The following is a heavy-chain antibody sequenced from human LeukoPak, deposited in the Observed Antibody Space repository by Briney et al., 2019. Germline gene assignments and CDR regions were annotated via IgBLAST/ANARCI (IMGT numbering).Heavy chain of an antibody. CDR3: ARGDIVVVVAATPFDP. Sequence: ASVKVSCKASGYTFTSYGISWVRQAPGQGLEWMGWISAYNGNTNYAQNFQGRVTITADESTSTVYMELSSLRSEDTAVYYCARGDIVVVVAATPFDPWGQGTLVTVSS. CDR1: GYTFTSYG. D-gene: IGHD2-15*01. J-gene: IGHJ5*02. CDR2: ISAYNGNT. V-gene: IGHV1-18*01.